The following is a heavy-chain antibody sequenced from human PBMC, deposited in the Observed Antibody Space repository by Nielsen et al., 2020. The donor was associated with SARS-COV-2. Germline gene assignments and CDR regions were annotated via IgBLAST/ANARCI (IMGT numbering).Heavy chain of an antibody. J-gene: IGHJ6*04. CDR1: GGSISSGGYY. V-gene: IGHV4-31*03. Sequence: SETLSPTCTVPGGSISSGGYYWSWIRQHRGKGLEWIGYIYYSGSTYYNPSLKSRVTISVDTSKNQFSLKLSSVTAADTAVYYCARTRRGSGSYYNVGNGNPMDVWGKGTTVTVSS. CDR2: IYYSGST. D-gene: IGHD3-10*01. CDR3: ARTRRGSGSYYNVGNGNPMDV.